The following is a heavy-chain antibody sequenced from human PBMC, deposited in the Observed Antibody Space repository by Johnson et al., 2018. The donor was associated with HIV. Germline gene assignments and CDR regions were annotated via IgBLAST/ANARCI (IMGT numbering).Heavy chain of an antibody. Sequence: MHLVESGGGVVQPGGSLRLSCAASGFTFSTYGIHWVRQAPGKGLEWVGRIKSKTDGGTTDYAAPVKGRFTISRDDSKNTLYLQMNSLKTEDTAVYFCTTLPPTWRAFHIWGQGTMVTVSS. D-gene: IGHD4-11*01. CDR1: GFTFSTYG. CDR2: IKSKTDGGTT. CDR3: TTLPPTWRAFHI. V-gene: IGHV3-15*01. J-gene: IGHJ3*02.